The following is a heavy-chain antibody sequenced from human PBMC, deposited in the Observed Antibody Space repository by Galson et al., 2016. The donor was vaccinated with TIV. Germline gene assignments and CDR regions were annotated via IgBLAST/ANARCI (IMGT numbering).Heavy chain of an antibody. V-gene: IGHV3-30*07. CDR1: EFTFSPYA. J-gene: IGHJ6*01. Sequence: SLRLSCAASEFTFSPYAMHWVRQAPGKGPEWVAIISYDASNKYYADSVKGRFTISRDNSKYTLYLQMNSLRAEDTAVYYCAREGGTYFDSYYYGMVVWGQGTTVTVSS. CDR2: ISYDASNK. D-gene: IGHD1-26*01. CDR3: AREGGTYFDSYYYGMVV.